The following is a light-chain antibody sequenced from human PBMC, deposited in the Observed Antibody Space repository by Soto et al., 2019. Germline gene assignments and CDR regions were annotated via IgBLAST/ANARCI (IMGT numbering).Light chain of an antibody. CDR2: DAD. CDR3: QQFDVLPPYT. J-gene: IGKJ2*01. CDR1: HDIKNY. V-gene: IGKV1-33*01. Sequence: DIQLTQSPPSLSASEGDRVTITCQASHDIKNYLNWYQQKPGKAPKLLIYDADNLQTGVPSRFSGSGAGTEFTFTIGSLQPEDVATYFCQQFDVLPPYTFCQGTKVEIK.